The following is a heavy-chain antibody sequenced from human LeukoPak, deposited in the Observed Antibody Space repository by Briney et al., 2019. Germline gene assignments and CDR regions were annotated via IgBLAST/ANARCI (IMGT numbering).Heavy chain of an antibody. CDR2: IYYSGST. V-gene: IGHV4-59*01. CDR1: GGSISSYY. J-gene: IGHJ5*02. CDR3: ARFLGVFPSLIKSYSTNWFDP. D-gene: IGHD3-10*01. Sequence: PSETLSLTCTVSGGSISSYYWSWIRQPPGKGLEWIGYIYYSGSTNHNPSLKSRVTISVDTSKNQFSLKLSSVTAADTAVYYCARFLGVFPSLIKSYSTNWFDPWGQGTLVTVSS.